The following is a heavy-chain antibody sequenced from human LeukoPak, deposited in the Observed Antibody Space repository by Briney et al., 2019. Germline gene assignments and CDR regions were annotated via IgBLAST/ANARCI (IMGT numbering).Heavy chain of an antibody. D-gene: IGHD3-16*02. V-gene: IGHV4-61*01. CDR2: IYYSGST. J-gene: IGHJ4*02. CDR1: GGSVSSGSYY. CDR3: ARDSMITFGGVIVEYYFDY. Sequence: SETLSLTCIVSGGSVSSGSYYWSWIRQPPGKGLEWIGCIYYSGSTNYNPSLKSRVTISVDTSKNQFSLKLSSVTAADTAVYYCARDSMITFGGVIVEYYFDYWGQGTLVTVSS.